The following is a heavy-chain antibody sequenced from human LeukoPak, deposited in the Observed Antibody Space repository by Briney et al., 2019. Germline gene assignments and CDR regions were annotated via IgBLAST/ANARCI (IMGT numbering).Heavy chain of an antibody. D-gene: IGHD2-2*01. CDR1: GFTFSSYG. CDR2: IWYDGSNK. CDR3: AREGGYCSSTSCYQLNFFDY. Sequence: PGRSLRLSCAASGFTFSSYGMHWVRQAPGKGLEWVAVIWYDGSNKYYADSVKGRFTISRDNSKNTLYLQMNSLRAEDTAVYYCAREGGYCSSTSCYQLNFFDYWGQGTLVTVSS. J-gene: IGHJ4*02. V-gene: IGHV3-33*01.